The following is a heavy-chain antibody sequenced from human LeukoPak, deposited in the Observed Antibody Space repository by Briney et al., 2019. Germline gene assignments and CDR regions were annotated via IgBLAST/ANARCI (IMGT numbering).Heavy chain of an antibody. D-gene: IGHD3-3*01. J-gene: IGHJ5*02. CDR2: ISSSGSTI. V-gene: IGHV3-11*01. Sequence: PSETLSLTCTVSGGSISSSSYYWGWIRQPPGKGLEWVSYISSSGSTIYYADSVKGRFTISRDNAKNSLYLQMNSLRAEDTAVYYCARDSSYYDFWSGHTMRWFDPWGQGTLVTVSS. CDR1: GGSISSSSYY. CDR3: ARDSSYYDFWSGHTMRWFDP.